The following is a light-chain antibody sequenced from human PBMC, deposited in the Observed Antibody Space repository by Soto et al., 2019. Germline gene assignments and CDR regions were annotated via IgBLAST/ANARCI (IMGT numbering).Light chain of an antibody. J-gene: IGKJ1*01. CDR1: QSVSTS. Sequence: ELVLTQSPATLSFSPGDTATLSSRASQSVSTSLAWYQQRSGHAPRLLNYDASYRATGIPARFSGSGSGTDFTLTISRLEPEDCAVYYRQQRGKWRPTFRQGTPLEIK. CDR3: QQRGKWRPT. CDR2: DAS. V-gene: IGKV3-11*01.